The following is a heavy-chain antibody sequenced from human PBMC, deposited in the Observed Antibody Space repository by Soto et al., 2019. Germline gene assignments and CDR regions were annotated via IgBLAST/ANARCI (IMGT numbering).Heavy chain of an antibody. CDR2: ISSNGGST. CDR3: VNYYDFWSGYPFYYYYYGMDV. V-gene: IGHV3-64D*08. Sequence: GGSLRLSCSASGFTFSSYAMHWVRQAPGKGLEYVSAISSNGGSTYYADSVKGRFTISRDNSKNTLYLQMSSLRAEDTAVYYCVNYYDFWSGYPFYYYYYGMDVWGQGTTVTVSS. CDR1: GFTFSSYA. J-gene: IGHJ6*02. D-gene: IGHD3-3*01.